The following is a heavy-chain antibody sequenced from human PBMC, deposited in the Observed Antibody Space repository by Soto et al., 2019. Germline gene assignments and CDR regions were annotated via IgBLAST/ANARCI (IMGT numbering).Heavy chain of an antibody. Sequence: VKVSCKSSVGTFNSYTISWVRQAPGQGLEWMGGFVTKFGTTNYAPKFQGRLTITADKSSGTSYMEMSSLGSEDTAVYYCARHLGGGHVVVLSYYFNAMDVWGQGTTVTVSS. V-gene: IGHV1-69*06. D-gene: IGHD3-22*01. CDR1: VGTFNSYT. CDR3: ARHLGGGHVVVLSYYFNAMDV. J-gene: IGHJ6*02. CDR2: FVTKFGTT.